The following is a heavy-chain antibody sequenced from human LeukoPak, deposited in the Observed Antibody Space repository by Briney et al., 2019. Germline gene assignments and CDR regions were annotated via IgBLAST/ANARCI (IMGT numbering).Heavy chain of an antibody. Sequence: GGSLRHSCAASGFIFSNFGMHWVRHAPGKALEWVAAIRSDGSDKYFADSVKGRFTISRDKSKSTMYLQMDTLRAEDTAVYYCAGDSCFIKTCLDYWGQGTLVTVSS. CDR1: GFIFSNFG. CDR2: IRSDGSDK. CDR3: AGDSCFIKTCLDY. V-gene: IGHV3-33*01. J-gene: IGHJ4*02. D-gene: IGHD3-10*01.